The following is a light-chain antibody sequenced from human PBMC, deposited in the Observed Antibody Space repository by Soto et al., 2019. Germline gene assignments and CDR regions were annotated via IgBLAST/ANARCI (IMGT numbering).Light chain of an antibody. V-gene: IGKV3-11*01. CDR2: DAS. CDR3: QQRGNWLIT. CDR1: QSVSTY. Sequence: EIFWAYSAAPLSLARLERASLSCRASQSVSTYLAWYQQKPGQAPRLLIYDASNRATGIPARFSGSGSGTDFTLTISSLEPQDFAVYYCQQRGNWLITFGQGTRLEIK. J-gene: IGKJ5*01.